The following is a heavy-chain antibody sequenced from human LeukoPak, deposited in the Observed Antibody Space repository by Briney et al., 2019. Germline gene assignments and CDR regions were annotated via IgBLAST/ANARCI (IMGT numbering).Heavy chain of an antibody. Sequence: GGSLRLSCAASGFSISDHYMDWVRQAPGKGLEWVGRVRNKPNGYTTDYGTSVKGRFAISRDDSKNSLYLQMNSLTSEDTAVYYCTRVRHGDYFDYWGQGTLVSVSS. V-gene: IGHV3-72*01. CDR2: VRNKPNGYTT. CDR3: TRVRHGDYFDY. CDR1: GFSISDHY. J-gene: IGHJ4*02. D-gene: IGHD4-17*01.